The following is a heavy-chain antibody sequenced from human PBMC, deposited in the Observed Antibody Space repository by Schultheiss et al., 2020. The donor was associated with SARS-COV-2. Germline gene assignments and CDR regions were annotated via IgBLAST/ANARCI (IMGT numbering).Heavy chain of an antibody. Sequence: SETLSLTCTVSGGSVSSGSYYWSWIRQHPGKGLEWIGYIYYSGSTYYNPSLKSRVTISVDTSKNQFSLKLSSVTAAATAVYYCARGGVRVPHFFDYWGQGTLVTVSS. CDR3: ARGGVRVPHFFDY. V-gene: IGHV4-31*03. CDR2: IYYSGST. D-gene: IGHD3-16*01. CDR1: GGSVSSGSYY. J-gene: IGHJ4*02.